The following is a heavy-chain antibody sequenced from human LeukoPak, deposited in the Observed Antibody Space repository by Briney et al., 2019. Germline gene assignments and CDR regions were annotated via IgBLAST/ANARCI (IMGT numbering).Heavy chain of an antibody. D-gene: IGHD2-21*01. Sequence: SVKVSCKASGGTFSSYAISWVRQAPGQGLEWMGGIIPIFGTANYAQKFQGRVTITADKSTSTAYMELSSLRSEDTAVYYCARGPYLLRYFDYWGQGTLVTVSS. CDR2: IIPIFGTA. J-gene: IGHJ4*02. CDR1: GGTFSSYA. CDR3: ARGPYLLRYFDY. V-gene: IGHV1-69*06.